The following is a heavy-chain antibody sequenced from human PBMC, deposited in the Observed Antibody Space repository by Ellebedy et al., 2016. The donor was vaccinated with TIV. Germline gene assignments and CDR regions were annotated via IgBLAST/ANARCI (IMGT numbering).Heavy chain of an antibody. J-gene: IGHJ2*01. CDR3: AKDRDYYGAGTPWYFDL. CDR1: GFTFSSYA. CDR2: ISDSGDRT. D-gene: IGHD3-10*01. Sequence: GESLKISXAASGFTFSSYAMSWVRQAPGKGLEWVSSISDSGDRTYYADSVKGRFTISRDNSKSTLYLQMNNLRAEDTAVYYCAKDRDYYGAGTPWYFDLWGRGTLVTVSS. V-gene: IGHV3-23*01.